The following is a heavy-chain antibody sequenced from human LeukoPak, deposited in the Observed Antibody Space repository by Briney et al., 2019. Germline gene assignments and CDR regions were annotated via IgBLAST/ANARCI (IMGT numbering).Heavy chain of an antibody. CDR3: ARDTVVVIATLTFDP. D-gene: IGHD2-21*01. Sequence: EASVKVSCKASGGTFSSYTFNWVRQAPGQGLEWMGRIIPILGIANYAQKFQGRVTITADKSTSTAYMELSRLRSDDTAVYYCARDTVVVIATLTFDPWGQGTLVTVSS. V-gene: IGHV1-69*04. CDR2: IIPILGIA. CDR1: GGTFSSYT. J-gene: IGHJ5*02.